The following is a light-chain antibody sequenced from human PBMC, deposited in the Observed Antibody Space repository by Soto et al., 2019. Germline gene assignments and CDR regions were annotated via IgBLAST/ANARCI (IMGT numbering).Light chain of an antibody. Sequence: DIQLTQSPSSLSASVGDRVTITCRAGQTISDYLNWYQQKPGTAPKLLIYAASTLQSGVPSRFSGSRSGTDFTLTISCLQSEDFATYYCQQYNSYSLTFGQGTKVDIK. J-gene: IGKJ1*01. CDR3: QQYNSYSLT. CDR2: AAS. V-gene: IGKV1-39*01. CDR1: QTISDY.